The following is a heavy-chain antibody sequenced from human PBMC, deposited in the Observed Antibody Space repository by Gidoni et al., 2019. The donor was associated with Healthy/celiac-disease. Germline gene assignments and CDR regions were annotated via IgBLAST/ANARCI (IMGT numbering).Heavy chain of an antibody. CDR1: GFTFSSYG. Sequence: EVQMLESGGGLVQPDGYLRLACAAYGFTFSSYGMSWVRQAPGQGLEWFSYSSSSVRTIYYEDSVKGCFTIARVNVKNSLYLEMNSLRAEDMAVYYCAREAAAADYWGQGTLVTVSS. V-gene: IGHV3-48*03. D-gene: IGHD6-13*01. CDR3: AREAAAADY. CDR2: SSSSVRTI. J-gene: IGHJ4*02.